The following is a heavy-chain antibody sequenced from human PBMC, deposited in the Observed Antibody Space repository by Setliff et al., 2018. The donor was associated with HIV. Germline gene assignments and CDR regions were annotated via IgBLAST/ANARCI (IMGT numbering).Heavy chain of an antibody. V-gene: IGHV4-59*08. Sequence: SETLSLTCTVSGDSISNYYWTWIRQPPGKGLEWIGYIYYSGTTNYNPSLKSRVTISVDTSKNQFSLKLTSVTAADTAVYYCARSPRLRGGHNWFDPWGQGTLVTVSS. J-gene: IGHJ5*02. CDR2: IYYSGTT. CDR3: ARSPRLRGGHNWFDP. D-gene: IGHD4-17*01. CDR1: GDSISNYY.